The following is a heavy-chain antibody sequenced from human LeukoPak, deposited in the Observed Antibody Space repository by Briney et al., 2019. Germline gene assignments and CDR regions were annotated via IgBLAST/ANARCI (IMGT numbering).Heavy chain of an antibody. Sequence: ASVNVSFKASGYTFTSYYMHWVRQAPGQGLEWMGIINPSGGSTSYAQKFQGRVTMTRDTSTSTVYMELSSLRSEDTAVYYCARDTTVTTGDYWGQGTLVTVSS. J-gene: IGHJ4*02. V-gene: IGHV1-46*01. CDR2: INPSGGST. CDR3: ARDTTVTTGDY. CDR1: GYTFTSYY. D-gene: IGHD4-17*01.